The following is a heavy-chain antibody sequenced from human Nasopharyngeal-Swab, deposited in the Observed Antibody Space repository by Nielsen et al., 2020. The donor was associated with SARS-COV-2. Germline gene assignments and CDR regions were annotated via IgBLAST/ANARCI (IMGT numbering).Heavy chain of an antibody. J-gene: IGHJ5*02. CDR2: IYWNDDK. V-gene: IGHV2-5*01. D-gene: IGHD2-2*01. CDR1: GFSLSTSGVG. CDR3: AHSEIVVVPAAKPWFDP. Sequence: SGPTLVQPTQTLTLTCTFSGFSLSTSGVGVGWIRQPPGKALEWLALIYWNDDKRYSPSLKSRLTITKDTSKNQVVLTMTNMDPVGTATYYCAHSEIVVVPAAKPWFDPWGQGTLVTVSS.